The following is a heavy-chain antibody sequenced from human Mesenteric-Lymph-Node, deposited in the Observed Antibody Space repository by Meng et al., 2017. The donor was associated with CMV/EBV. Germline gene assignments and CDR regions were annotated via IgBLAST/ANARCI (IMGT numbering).Heavy chain of an antibody. D-gene: IGHD5-24*01. Sequence: SGYTFTSYYMHWVRQDPGQGLEWMGVINSSGGSTSYAQKFQGRVTLTRDTSTSTVYMELSSLRSEDTAVYYCARDEIATMFMEFDYWGQGTLVTVSS. CDR3: ARDEIATMFMEFDY. CDR1: GYTFTSYY. CDR2: INSSGGST. J-gene: IGHJ4*02. V-gene: IGHV1-46*01.